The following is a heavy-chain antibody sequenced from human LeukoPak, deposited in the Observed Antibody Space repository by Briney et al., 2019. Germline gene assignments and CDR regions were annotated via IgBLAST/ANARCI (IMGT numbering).Heavy chain of an antibody. J-gene: IGHJ4*02. Sequence: ASVKVSCKASGYTFTGYYMHWVRQAPGQGLEWMGWINPNSGGTNYAQKFQGRVTMTRDTSISTAYMELSRLRSDGTAVDYCAKAADGPFDYWGQRTLVTLSS. V-gene: IGHV1-2*02. CDR1: GYTFTGYY. CDR3: AKAADGPFDY. CDR2: INPNSGGT. D-gene: IGHD4-17*01.